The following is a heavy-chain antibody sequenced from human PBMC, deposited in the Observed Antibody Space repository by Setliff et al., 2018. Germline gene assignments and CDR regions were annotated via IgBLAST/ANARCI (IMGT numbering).Heavy chain of an antibody. J-gene: IGHJ6*03. CDR3: ARGLEGEDYFYYMDV. D-gene: IGHD2-21*01. Sequence: SETLPLTCSVSDGSMTSGSYYWGWIRQPPGKGLEWIGSVYYSGTAYYNPSLKSRLYMSVDTSKDQFTLKVISVTAADTAVYYCARGLEGEDYFYYMDVWGKGNTVTVSS. CDR1: DGSMTSGSYY. CDR2: VYYSGTA. V-gene: IGHV4-39*06.